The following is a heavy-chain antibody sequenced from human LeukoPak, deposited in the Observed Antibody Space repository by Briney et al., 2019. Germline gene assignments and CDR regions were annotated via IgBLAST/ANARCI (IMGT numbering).Heavy chain of an antibody. J-gene: IGHJ6*02. Sequence: SETLSLTCTVSGGSISSYYWSWIRQPPGKGLEWIGYIYYSGSTNYNPSLKSRATISVDTSKNQFSLKLSSVTAADTAVYYCARHVKGLQLHYYYGMDVWGQGTTVTVSS. D-gene: IGHD5-18*01. CDR1: GGSISSYY. CDR3: ARHVKGLQLHYYYGMDV. V-gene: IGHV4-59*08. CDR2: IYYSGST.